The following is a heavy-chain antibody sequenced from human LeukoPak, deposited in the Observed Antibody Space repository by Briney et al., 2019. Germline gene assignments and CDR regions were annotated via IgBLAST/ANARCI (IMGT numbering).Heavy chain of an antibody. Sequence: GGSLRLSCAASGFTFSSYGMHWVRQAPGKGLEWVAVISYDGSNKYYADSVKGRFTISRDNSKNTLYLQMNSLRAEDTAVYYCAKDPDFYYYYGMDVWGQGTTVTASS. D-gene: IGHD1-14*01. CDR3: AKDPDFYYYYGMDV. CDR2: ISYDGSNK. CDR1: GFTFSSYG. J-gene: IGHJ6*02. V-gene: IGHV3-30*18.